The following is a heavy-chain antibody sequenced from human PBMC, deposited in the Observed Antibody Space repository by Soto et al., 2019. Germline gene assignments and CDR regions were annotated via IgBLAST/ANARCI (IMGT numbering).Heavy chain of an antibody. D-gene: IGHD5-12*01. CDR3: ERDRKVIVATHYQPSAQYYYYYGMDV. J-gene: IGHJ6*02. CDR1: GFTVSSNY. Sequence: RGGSLRLSCAASGFTVSSNYMSWVRQAPGKGLEWVSVIYSGGSTYYADSVKGRFTISRDNSKNTLYLQTNSLRAEDTAVYYCERDRKVIVATHYQPSAQYYYYYGMDVWGQGTKVTVS. V-gene: IGHV3-53*01. CDR2: IYSGGST.